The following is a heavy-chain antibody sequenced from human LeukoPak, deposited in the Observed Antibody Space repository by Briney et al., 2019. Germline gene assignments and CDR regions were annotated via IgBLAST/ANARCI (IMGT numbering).Heavy chain of an antibody. CDR2: ISAYNGNT. CDR1: GYTFTSYG. D-gene: IGHD6-6*01. J-gene: IGHJ4*02. CDR3: ARDLAARPKTNDC. Sequence: GASVKVSCKASGYTFTSYGISWVRQAPGQGLEWRVWISAYNGNTNYAQKLQGRVTMTTDTSTSTAYMELRSLRSDDTAVYYCARDLAARPKTNDCWGQGTLVTVSS. V-gene: IGHV1-18*01.